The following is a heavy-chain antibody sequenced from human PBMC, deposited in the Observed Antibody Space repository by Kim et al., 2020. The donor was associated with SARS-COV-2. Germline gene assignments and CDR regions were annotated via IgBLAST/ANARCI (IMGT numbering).Heavy chain of an antibody. D-gene: IGHD4-17*01. J-gene: IGHJ4*02. CDR2: ISGGGGSK. CDR3: AKEWRLTSLTIVEDFFEL. V-gene: IGHV3-23*01. Sequence: GGSLRLSCAASGFTFTNYAMNWVRQAPGKGLEWVSVISGGGGSKYYADSVKGRFTISRDNSKNTVYLQMSSLRAEDTAVYYCAKEWRLTSLTIVEDFFELWGERTLGSVSS. CDR1: GFTFTNYA.